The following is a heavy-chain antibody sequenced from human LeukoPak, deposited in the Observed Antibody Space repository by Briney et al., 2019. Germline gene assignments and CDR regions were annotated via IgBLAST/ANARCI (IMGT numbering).Heavy chain of an antibody. CDR2: IYPGDSDT. J-gene: IGHJ3*02. CDR1: GYSFTSYW. Sequence: HGESLKISCKGSGYSFTSYWIGWVRQMPGKGLEWMGIIYPGDSDTRYSPSFQGQVTISADKSISTAYLQWSSLEASDTAMYYCARHNQQQPRRGVFDIWGQGTMVTVSS. D-gene: IGHD6-13*01. V-gene: IGHV5-51*01. CDR3: ARHNQQQPRRGVFDI.